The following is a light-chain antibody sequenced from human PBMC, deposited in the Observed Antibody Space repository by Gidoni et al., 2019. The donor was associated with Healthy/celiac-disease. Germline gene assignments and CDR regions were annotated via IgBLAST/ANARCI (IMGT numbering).Light chain of an antibody. J-gene: IGKJ1*01. CDR3: RQYYSNPRT. CDR1: HGISNS. V-gene: IGKV1-NL1*01. Sequence: IHMTSFPSSLSSSVGDRVTITCRSSHGISNSLAWYQQKPGKDPKLLLYAESRLESGVPSRFSGSRSGTDYTLTISSMQPEDFTTYYCRQYYSNPRTFGQGTKVEIK. CDR2: AES.